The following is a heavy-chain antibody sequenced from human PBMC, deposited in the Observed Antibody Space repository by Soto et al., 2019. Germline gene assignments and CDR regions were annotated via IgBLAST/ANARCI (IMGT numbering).Heavy chain of an antibody. J-gene: IGHJ4*02. D-gene: IGHD1-1*01. CDR1: GFTFSSFL. V-gene: IGHV3-23*01. CDR3: ARKRLDDNYFDS. CDR2: IRGSGSST. Sequence: EVQLLESGGGLVQPGGSLRLSCAASGFTFSSFLMRWVRQPPGKGLEWIASIRGSGSSTSYADSVKGRFTISRDNSKNMLYLQMNSLRAEDTAVYYCARKRLDDNYFDSWGQGTLVTVSS.